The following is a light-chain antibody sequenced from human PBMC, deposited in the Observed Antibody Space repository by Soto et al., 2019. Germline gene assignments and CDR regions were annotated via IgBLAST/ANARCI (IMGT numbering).Light chain of an antibody. Sequence: QSALTQPASVSGSPGQSITISCTGTSSDVGGYNHVSWYQQHPGKAPKLMIYEVSNRPSGISNRFSGSKSGNTASLTISGLQAEDEADYYCCSYTGSNTDVFGTGTKLTVL. CDR1: SSDVGGYNH. V-gene: IGLV2-14*01. CDR2: EVS. CDR3: CSYTGSNTDV. J-gene: IGLJ1*01.